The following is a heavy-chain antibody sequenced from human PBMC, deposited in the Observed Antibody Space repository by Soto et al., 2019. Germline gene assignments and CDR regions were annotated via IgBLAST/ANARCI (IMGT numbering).Heavy chain of an antibody. CDR1: GFTFSSYG. Sequence: QVQLVESGGGVVQPGRSLRLSCAASGFTFSSYGMHWVRQAPGKGLEWVAVIWYDGSNKYYADSVKGRFTISRDNSKNTLYLQMNSLRAEDTAVYYCARDGISGSYLYYYGMDVWGQGTTVTVSS. CDR2: IWYDGSNK. V-gene: IGHV3-33*01. CDR3: ARDGISGSYLYYYGMDV. J-gene: IGHJ6*02. D-gene: IGHD1-26*01.